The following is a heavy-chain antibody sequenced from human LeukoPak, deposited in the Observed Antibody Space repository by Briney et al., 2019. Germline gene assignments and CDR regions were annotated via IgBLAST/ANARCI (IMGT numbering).Heavy chain of an antibody. CDR2: ISWNSGSI. J-gene: IGHJ4*02. D-gene: IGHD2-15*01. Sequence: PGGSLRLSCAASGFTFDDYAMHWVRQAPGKGLEWVSGISWNSGSIGYADSVKGRFTISRDNAKNSLYLQMNSLRAEDTAVYYCARKDEISPTDPFDYWGQGTLVTVSS. CDR3: ARKDEISPTDPFDY. CDR1: GFTFDDYA. V-gene: IGHV3-9*01.